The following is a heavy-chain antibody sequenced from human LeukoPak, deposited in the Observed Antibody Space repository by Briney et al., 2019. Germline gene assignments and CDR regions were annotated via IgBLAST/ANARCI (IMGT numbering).Heavy chain of an antibody. D-gene: IGHD2-2*01. CDR1: GYTFTGYY. J-gene: IGHJ5*02. CDR3: ARVLADCSSTSCRIFDP. V-gene: IGHV1-2*02. Sequence: ASVKVSCKASGYTFTGYYMHWVRQAPGQGLEWMGWINPNSGGTNYTQTFQGRVTMTRDTSISTAYMELSRLRSDDTAVYYCARVLADCSSTSCRIFDPWGQGTLVTVSS. CDR2: INPNSGGT.